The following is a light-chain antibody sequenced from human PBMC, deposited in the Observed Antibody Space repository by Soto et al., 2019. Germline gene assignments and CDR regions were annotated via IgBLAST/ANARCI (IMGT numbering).Light chain of an antibody. CDR1: QGIGVY. CDR3: QKYNSAPLT. J-gene: IGKJ4*01. CDR2: AAS. V-gene: IGKV1-27*01. Sequence: DIQMTQSPSSLSASLGDRVTNTCRASQGIGVYLAWFQQKPGNVPKLLIYAASTLQSGVPSRFSGSGSGTDYTLTISSLQPEDVATYYCQKYNSAPLTFGGGTKVEIK.